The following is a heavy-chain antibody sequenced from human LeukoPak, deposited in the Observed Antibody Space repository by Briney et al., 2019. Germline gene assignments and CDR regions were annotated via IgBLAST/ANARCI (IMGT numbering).Heavy chain of an antibody. V-gene: IGHV4-59*12. D-gene: IGHD3-22*01. CDR1: GGSISSYY. CDR2: IYSSGST. J-gene: IGHJ3*02. CDR3: ARVSGITMIVVVNSDAFDI. Sequence: SETLSLTCTVSGGSISSYYWSWIRQPPGKVLEWIGYIYSSGSTNYNPSLKSRVTISVDTSKNQFSLKLSSVTTADTAVYYCARVSGITMIVVVNSDAFDIWGQGTMVTVSS.